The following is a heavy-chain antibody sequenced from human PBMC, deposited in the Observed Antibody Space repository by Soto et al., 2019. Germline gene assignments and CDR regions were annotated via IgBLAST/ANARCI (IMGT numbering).Heavy chain of an antibody. J-gene: IGHJ4*02. CDR1: GGLFSSYP. V-gene: IGHV1-69*13. CDR3: ARGGSGYTWFNEF. D-gene: IGHD3-22*01. Sequence: SVKVSCKASGGLFSSYPISWVRQVPGQGLEWMGGIIPVFQTAYYTQRFQGRVTITADESTNTAYMELSSLRSEDTAIYYCARGGSGYTWFNEFWGQGTLVTAPQ. CDR2: IIPVFQTA.